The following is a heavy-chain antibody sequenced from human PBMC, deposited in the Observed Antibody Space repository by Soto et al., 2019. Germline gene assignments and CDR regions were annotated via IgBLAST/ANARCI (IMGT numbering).Heavy chain of an antibody. V-gene: IGHV1-2*04. CDR1: GYSFTGNS. D-gene: IGHD2-15*01. J-gene: IGHJ4*02. Sequence: QVHLVQSGAEVKKPGASVRVSCKASGYSFTGNSMHWVRQAPGQGLEWMGWINPNNGGTNYAQRFRGWVTMTGNTSVIIDYMNMNRLKADDTAVYYSVSQRSGVVYWGQGTLVTVSS. CDR2: INPNNGGT. CDR3: VSQRSGVVY.